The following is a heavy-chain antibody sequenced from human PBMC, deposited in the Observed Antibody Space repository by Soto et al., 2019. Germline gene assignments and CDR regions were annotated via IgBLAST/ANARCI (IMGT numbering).Heavy chain of an antibody. Sequence: CETLSLTCTASGGSISSGGYYWSVIRQHPGKGLEWLGYIYYSGSTNYNPSLKSRVTISLDTSKKQFSLQLSSVTAADPAVHYCARDKTGTIGTIFDYWGQETLVRDSS. V-gene: IGHV4-61*08. CDR2: IYYSGST. CDR3: ARDKTGTIGTIFDY. CDR1: GGSISSGGYY. J-gene: IGHJ4*02. D-gene: IGHD1-7*01.